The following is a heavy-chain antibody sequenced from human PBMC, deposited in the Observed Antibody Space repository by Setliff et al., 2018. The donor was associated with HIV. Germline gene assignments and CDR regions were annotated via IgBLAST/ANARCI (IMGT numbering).Heavy chain of an antibody. CDR2: INEDGSEK. CDR1: GFTFSSYG. D-gene: IGHD3-9*01. CDR3: ASPTYYNFLN. Sequence: TGGSLRLSCAASGFTFSSYGMHWVRQGPGKGLEWVANINEDGSEKYYVDSVKGRFTISRDNAKNSLYLQVNSLRVEDSAVYYCASPTYYNFLNWGQGTLVTVSS. V-gene: IGHV3-7*01. J-gene: IGHJ4*02.